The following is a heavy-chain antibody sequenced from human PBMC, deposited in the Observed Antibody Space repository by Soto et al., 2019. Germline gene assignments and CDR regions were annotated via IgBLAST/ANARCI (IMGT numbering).Heavy chain of an antibody. D-gene: IGHD5-12*01. CDR1: GFTFSSYA. Sequence: PGGSLRLSCAASGFTFSSYAMHWVRQAPGKGLEWVAVISYDGSNKYYADSVKGRFTISRDNSKNTLYLQMNSLRAEDTAVYYCAKDAGYSGYDFGNYYYYGMDVWGQGTTVTVSS. CDR3: AKDAGYSGYDFGNYYYYGMDV. V-gene: IGHV3-30-3*01. J-gene: IGHJ6*02. CDR2: ISYDGSNK.